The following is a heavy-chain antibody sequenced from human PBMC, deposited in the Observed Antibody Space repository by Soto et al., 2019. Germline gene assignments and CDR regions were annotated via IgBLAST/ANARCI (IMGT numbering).Heavy chain of an antibody. CDR2: IYWDDDK. CDR3: AHWANGWLVPGIDY. Sequence: ESGPTLVNPTQTLTLTCTFSGFSLSTSGVGVGWIRQPPGKALEWLALIYWDDDKRYSPSLKSRLTITKDTSKNQVVLTMTNMDPVDTATHYCAHWANGWLVPGIDYWGQGTLVTVSS. D-gene: IGHD6-19*01. V-gene: IGHV2-5*02. CDR1: GFSLSTSGVG. J-gene: IGHJ4*02.